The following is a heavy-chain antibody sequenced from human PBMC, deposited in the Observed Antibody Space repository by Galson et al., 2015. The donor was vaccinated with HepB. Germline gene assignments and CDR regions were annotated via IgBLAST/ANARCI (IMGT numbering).Heavy chain of an antibody. J-gene: IGHJ4*02. D-gene: IGHD3-22*01. CDR2: ISYDGSNK. CDR3: AKGFGYYYRGFDY. CDR1: GFTFSSYG. Sequence: SLRLSCAASGFTFSSYGMHWVRQAPGKGLEWVAVISYDGSNKYYADSVKGRFTISRDNSKNTLYLQMNSLRAEDTAVYYCAKGFGYYYRGFDYWGQGTLVTVSS. V-gene: IGHV3-30*18.